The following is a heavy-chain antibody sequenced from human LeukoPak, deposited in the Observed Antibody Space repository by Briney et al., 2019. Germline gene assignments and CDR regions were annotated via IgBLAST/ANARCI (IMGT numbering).Heavy chain of an antibody. CDR2: IYYSGST. CDR3: ARDLGSQMATISDWFDP. Sequence: SETLSLTCTVSGGSISSSSYYWGWIRQPPGKGLEWIGSIYYSGSTYYNPSLKSRLTISIDTSKNQFSLKLSSVTAADTAVYYCARDLGSQMATISDWFDPWGQGTLVTVSS. J-gene: IGHJ5*02. CDR1: GGSISSSSYY. V-gene: IGHV4-39*07. D-gene: IGHD5-24*01.